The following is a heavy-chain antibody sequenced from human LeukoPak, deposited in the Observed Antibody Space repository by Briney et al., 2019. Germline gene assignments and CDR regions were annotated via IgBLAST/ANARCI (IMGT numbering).Heavy chain of an antibody. CDR1: GGSISSYY. Sequence: SETLSHTCTVSGGSISSYYWSWIRQPPGKGLEWIGYIYYSGSTNYNPSLKSRVTISVDTSKNQFSLKLSSVTAADTAVYYCARASRRYDILTGTFDYWGQGTLVTVSS. CDR3: ARASRRYDILTGTFDY. J-gene: IGHJ4*02. CDR2: IYYSGST. D-gene: IGHD3-9*01. V-gene: IGHV4-59*01.